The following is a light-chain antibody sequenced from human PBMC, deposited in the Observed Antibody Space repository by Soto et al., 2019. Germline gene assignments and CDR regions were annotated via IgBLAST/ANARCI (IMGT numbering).Light chain of an antibody. J-gene: IGKJ1*01. CDR1: QSVRTN. CDR2: GAS. CDR3: QQYNDLPQT. V-gene: IGKV3-15*01. Sequence: EIVMTQSPGTLSLSPWERATLSCRASQSVRTNLAWYQQIPGQAPRLLIYGASTRATGIPARFSGSGSGTEFTLAISRLKSEDFAVYYCQQYNDLPQTFGLGTKVDIK.